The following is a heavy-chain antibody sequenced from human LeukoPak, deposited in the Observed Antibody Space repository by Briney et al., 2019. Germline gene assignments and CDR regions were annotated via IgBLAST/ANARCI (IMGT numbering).Heavy chain of an antibody. Sequence: GGSLRLSCAASGFTFTYYALSWVRQAPGKGLEWVSVISGSGANTHYTDPVKGRFTISRDNSKNTLYLQMNSLRAEDTAVYYCAKITDSSSYWGQGTLVTVSS. CDR3: AKITDSSSY. V-gene: IGHV3-23*01. J-gene: IGHJ4*02. D-gene: IGHD3-3*01. CDR2: ISGSGANT. CDR1: GFTFTYYA.